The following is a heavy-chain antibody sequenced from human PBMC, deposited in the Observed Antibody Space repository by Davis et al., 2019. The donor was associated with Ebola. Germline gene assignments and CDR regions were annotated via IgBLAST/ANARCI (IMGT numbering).Heavy chain of an antibody. Sequence: GESLKISCAASGFTFSSYWMSWVRQAPGKGLEWVAVISYDGSNKYYADSVKGRFTISRDNSKNTLYLQMNSLRAEDTAVYYCARAVGEIQLWSSVDYWGQGTLVTVSS. V-gene: IGHV3-30-3*01. CDR1: GFTFSSYW. J-gene: IGHJ4*02. D-gene: IGHD5-18*01. CDR3: ARAVGEIQLWSSVDY. CDR2: ISYDGSNK.